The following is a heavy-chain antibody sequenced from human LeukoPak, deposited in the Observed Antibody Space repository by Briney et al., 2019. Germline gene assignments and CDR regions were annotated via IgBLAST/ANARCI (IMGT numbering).Heavy chain of an antibody. CDR2: INGDGSNT. V-gene: IGHV3-74*01. Sequence: GGSLRLSCAASGFTFSSYWMHWVRQAPGKGLVWVSRINGDGSNTSYADSVKGRFMISRDNAKNTLYLQMNSLRAEDTAVCYCARVVSTSEDWGQGTLVTVSS. CDR1: GFTFSSYW. CDR3: ARVVSTSED. J-gene: IGHJ4*02. D-gene: IGHD6-13*01.